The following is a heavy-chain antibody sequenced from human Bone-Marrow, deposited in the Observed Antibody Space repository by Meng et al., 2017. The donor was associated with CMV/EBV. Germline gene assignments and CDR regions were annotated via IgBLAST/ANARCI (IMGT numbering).Heavy chain of an antibody. CDR3: ARKRLGYCNSTSCYRRGWFDP. CDR1: YY. Sequence: YYWSWIRQDPGRGLEWIGKINHSGSTNCIPSLKSRVTISVDTYKNQFSLKLSSVTAADTAVYYCARKRLGYCNSTSCYRRGWFDPWGQGTLVTVSS. CDR2: INHSGST. D-gene: IGHD2-2*02. J-gene: IGHJ5*02. V-gene: IGHV4-34*01.